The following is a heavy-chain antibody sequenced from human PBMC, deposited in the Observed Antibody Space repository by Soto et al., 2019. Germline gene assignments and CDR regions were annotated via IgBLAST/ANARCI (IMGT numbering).Heavy chain of an antibody. CDR3: ARVQTAERYYSMDV. D-gene: IGHD5-18*01. Sequence: GGSLRLSCAASGFTFNDYYMSWIRQAPGKGLEWVSYISSSGTTIHYADSVKGRFTISRDNAKKSLSLQMSSLRAEDTAVYFCARVQTAERYYSMDVRGQGTTVTVSS. CDR1: GFTFNDYY. CDR2: ISSSGTTI. J-gene: IGHJ6*02. V-gene: IGHV3-11*01.